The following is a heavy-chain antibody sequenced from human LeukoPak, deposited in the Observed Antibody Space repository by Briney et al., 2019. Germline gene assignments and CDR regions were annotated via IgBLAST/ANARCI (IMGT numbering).Heavy chain of an antibody. CDR1: AYTFTTYG. Sequence: ASVTVSFTSSAYTFTTYGISWVRQAPGQGLEWVGWISPYIGKTTYAQSLQGRVTLTTDTSTNTAYMELRSLRSDDTAVYYCVRDGYYVSSGDWVWDEPVDIWGQGTMVTDSS. J-gene: IGHJ3*02. D-gene: IGHD3-22*01. CDR3: VRDGYYVSSGDWVWDEPVDI. CDR2: ISPYIGKT. V-gene: IGHV1-18*01.